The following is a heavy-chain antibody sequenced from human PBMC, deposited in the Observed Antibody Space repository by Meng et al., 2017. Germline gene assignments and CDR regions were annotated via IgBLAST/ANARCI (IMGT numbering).Heavy chain of an antibody. Sequence: VRVVCSGAEGDTPCSAGKVPCKSSGGAVSSYAISWVRRAPGQGLEWMGGIIPIFGTANYAQKFQGRVTITADKSTSTAYMELSSLRSEDTAVYYCARGVGYGGNSLYFDYWGQGTLVTVSS. CDR2: IIPIFGTA. CDR1: GGAVSSYA. D-gene: IGHD4-23*01. CDR3: ARGVGYGGNSLYFDY. J-gene: IGHJ4*02. V-gene: IGHV1-69*06.